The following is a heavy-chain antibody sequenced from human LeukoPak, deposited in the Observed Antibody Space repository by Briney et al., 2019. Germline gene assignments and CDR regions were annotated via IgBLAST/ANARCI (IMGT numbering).Heavy chain of an antibody. D-gene: IGHD4-17*01. V-gene: IGHV1-8*01. J-gene: IGHJ4*01. CDR2: MNPNSGNT. CDR1: GYTFTSFD. Sequence: GASVKVSXKASGYTFTSFDINWVRQATGQGLEWMGWMNPNSGNTGYAQKFQGRVTMTRNTSISTAYMELSSLRSEDTAVYYCARARYGDYAFDYWGQGTLVTVSS. CDR3: ARARYGDYAFDY.